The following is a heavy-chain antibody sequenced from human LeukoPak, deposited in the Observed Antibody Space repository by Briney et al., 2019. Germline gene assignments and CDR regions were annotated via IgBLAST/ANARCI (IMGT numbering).Heavy chain of an antibody. J-gene: IGHJ3*02. CDR1: GGSISSYY. D-gene: IGHD2-15*01. CDR3: ARALVVVAATEVVDAFDI. CDR2: IYYSGST. Sequence: SETLSLTCTVSGGSISSYYWSWIRQPPGKGLEWIGYIYYSGSTNYNPSLKSRVTISVHTSKNQFSPKLSSVTAADTAVYYCARALVVVAATEVVDAFDIWGQGTMVTVSS. V-gene: IGHV4-59*01.